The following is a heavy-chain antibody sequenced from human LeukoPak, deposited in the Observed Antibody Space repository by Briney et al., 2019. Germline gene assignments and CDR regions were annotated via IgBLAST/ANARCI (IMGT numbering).Heavy chain of an antibody. Sequence: SQTLSLTCAISGDTVSSNSASWNWIRQSPSRGLEWLGRTYYRSKWYNDYAVSVKGRITINPDTSKNQFSLQLNSVTPEDTAVYYCAREPYYYGSGSYFPLDYWGQGTLVTVSS. CDR1: GDTVSSNSAS. J-gene: IGHJ4*02. CDR2: TYYRSKWYN. CDR3: AREPYYYGSGSYFPLDY. D-gene: IGHD3-10*01. V-gene: IGHV6-1*01.